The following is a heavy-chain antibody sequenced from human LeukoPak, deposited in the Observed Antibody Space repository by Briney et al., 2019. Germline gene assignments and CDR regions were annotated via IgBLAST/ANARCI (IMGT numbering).Heavy chain of an antibody. D-gene: IGHD2-15*01. V-gene: IGHV4-59*11. J-gene: IGHJ3*02. CDR3: ARGRYCSADICSGGDAFDI. CDR2: IYHSGIT. Sequence: SETLSLTCTVSGGSITSHFWSWIRQPPGKGLEWIGYIYHSGITNYNPSLKSRVTISVDTSKNQFSLKLSSVTAADTAVYYCARGRYCSADICSGGDAFDIWGQGTMVSVSS. CDR1: GGSITSHF.